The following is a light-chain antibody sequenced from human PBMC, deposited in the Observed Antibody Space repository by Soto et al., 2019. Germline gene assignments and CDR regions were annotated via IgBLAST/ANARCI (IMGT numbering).Light chain of an antibody. CDR1: SSNIGSNT. CDR3: AAWDDSLNGVV. Sequence: QSVLTQPPSASGTPGQRVTISCSGSSSNIGSNTVNWYQQLPGTAPKLLIYSNNQRPSGVPDRFSGSKSDTSAFLAISGLQSEDEADYYCAAWDDSLNGVVFGGGTTVTVL. CDR2: SNN. J-gene: IGLJ2*01. V-gene: IGLV1-44*01.